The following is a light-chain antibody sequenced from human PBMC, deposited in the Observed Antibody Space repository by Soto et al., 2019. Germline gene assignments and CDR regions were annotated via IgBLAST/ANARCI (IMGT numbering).Light chain of an antibody. V-gene: IGKV1-9*01. CDR2: ATS. Sequence: DIQLTQSPSFLSASVGDRVTITCRASQDISNYLAWYQQKPGKAPKFLIYATSTFQSGVPSRFSGSGSGTELTLTISSLQPEDFATYYCQQVNSYPLTFGGGTKVEIK. CDR1: QDISNY. J-gene: IGKJ4*01. CDR3: QQVNSYPLT.